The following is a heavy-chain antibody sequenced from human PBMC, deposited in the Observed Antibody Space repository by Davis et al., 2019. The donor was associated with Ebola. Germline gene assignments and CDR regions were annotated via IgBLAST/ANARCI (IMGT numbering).Heavy chain of an antibody. CDR2: ISAYNGNT. CDR3: ARDYLAAADY. Sequence: ASVKVSCKASGGTFSSYAISWVRQATGQGLEWMGWISAYNGNTNYAQKLQGRVTMTTDTSTSTAYMELRSLRSDDTAVYYCARDYLAAADYWGQGTLVTVSS. V-gene: IGHV1-18*01. CDR1: GGTFSSYA. J-gene: IGHJ4*02. D-gene: IGHD6-13*01.